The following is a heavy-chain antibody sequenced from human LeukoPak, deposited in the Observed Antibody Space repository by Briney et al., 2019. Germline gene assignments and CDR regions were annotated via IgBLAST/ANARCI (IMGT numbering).Heavy chain of an antibody. J-gene: IGHJ4*02. CDR1: GYTFTSYY. CDR2: INPSGGST. Sequence: VASVKVSCKASGYTFTSYYMHWVRQAPGQGLEWMGIINPSGGSTSYAQKFQGRVTMTRDTSTSTVYMELSSLRSEDTAVYYCAREVYGSGSYLSPRYPLDYWGQGTLVTVSS. CDR3: AREVYGSGSYLSPRYPLDY. D-gene: IGHD3-10*01. V-gene: IGHV1-46*01.